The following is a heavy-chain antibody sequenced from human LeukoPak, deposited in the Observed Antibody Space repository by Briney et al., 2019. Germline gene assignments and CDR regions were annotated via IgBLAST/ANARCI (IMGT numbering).Heavy chain of an antibody. Sequence: PGGSLRLSCAASGFTFSSYWMSWLRQAPGKGLEWDANIKQDGSEKYYVGSVKGRFTVYRDNAKNSLYLQMNSLRAEDTAVYYCARDGPYSSGWYPSGYWGQGTLVTVSS. V-gene: IGHV3-7*01. CDR3: ARDGPYSSGWYPSGY. CDR1: GFTFSSYW. D-gene: IGHD6-19*01. CDR2: IKQDGSEK. J-gene: IGHJ4*02.